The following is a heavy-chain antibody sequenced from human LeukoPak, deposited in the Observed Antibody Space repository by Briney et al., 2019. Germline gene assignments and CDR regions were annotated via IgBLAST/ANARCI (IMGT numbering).Heavy chain of an antibody. Sequence: SVKVSCKASGGTFSSYAISWVRQAPGQGLEWMGGIIPIFGTANYAQKFQGRVTITADESTSTAYMELSSLRSEDTAVYYCARDLTRITIFGVVIPNHDAFDIWGQGTMVTVSS. CDR1: GGTFSSYA. CDR3: ARDLTRITIFGVVIPNHDAFDI. CDR2: IIPIFGTA. V-gene: IGHV1-69*13. J-gene: IGHJ3*02. D-gene: IGHD3-3*01.